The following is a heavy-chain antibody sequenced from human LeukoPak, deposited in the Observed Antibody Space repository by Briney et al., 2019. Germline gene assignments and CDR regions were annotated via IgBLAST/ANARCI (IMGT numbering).Heavy chain of an antibody. CDR2: IGGSGSTT. Sequence: AGGSLRLSCVASGLTFGNYGMNWVRQAPGKGLEWVSSIGGSGSTTYYADFVRGRFTISRDNSKNSMRAEDTAIYYCAEVESSYCRIWGQGTLVTVSS. V-gene: IGHV3-23*01. J-gene: IGHJ4*01. CDR3: AEVESSYCRI. D-gene: IGHD3-10*01. CDR1: GLTFGNYG.